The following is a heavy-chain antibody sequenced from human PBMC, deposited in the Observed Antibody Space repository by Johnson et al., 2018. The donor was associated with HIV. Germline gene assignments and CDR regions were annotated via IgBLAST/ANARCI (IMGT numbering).Heavy chain of an antibody. CDR3: ARGMSSGPWAGGDAFDI. V-gene: IGHV3-9*01. J-gene: IGHJ3*02. D-gene: IGHD3-22*01. Sequence: VQLVESGGGLVQPGRSLRLSCAASGFTFADYAMHWVRQAPGQGLEWVSAISWNSGSIGYVDSVTGRFTISRDNAKKYLYLQMNSLSAEDTAVYYCARGMSSGPWAGGDAFDIWGQGTMVTVSS. CDR2: ISWNSGSI. CDR1: GFTFADYA.